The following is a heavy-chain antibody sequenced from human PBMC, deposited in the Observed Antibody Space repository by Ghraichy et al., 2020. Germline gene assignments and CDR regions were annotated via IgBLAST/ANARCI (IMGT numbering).Heavy chain of an antibody. CDR1: GGSISSGGYY. J-gene: IGHJ2*01. CDR3: ARERDSSGSQWYFDL. V-gene: IGHV4-31*03. CDR2: IYYSGST. D-gene: IGHD3-22*01. Sequence: SETLSLTCTVSGGSISSGGYYWSWIRQHPGKGLEWIGYIYYSGSTYYNPSLKSRVTISVDTSKNQFSLKLSSVTAADTAVYYCARERDSSGSQWYFDLWGRGTLVTVSS.